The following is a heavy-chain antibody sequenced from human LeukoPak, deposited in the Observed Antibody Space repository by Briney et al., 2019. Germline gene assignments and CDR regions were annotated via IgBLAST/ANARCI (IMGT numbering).Heavy chain of an antibody. J-gene: IGHJ6*02. CDR2: IYYSGST. CDR1: GGSISSGGYY. Sequence: SQTLSLTCTVSGGSISSGGYYWGWIRQPPGKGLEWIGSIYYSGSTYYNPSLKSRVTISVDTSKNQFSLKLSSVTAADTAVYYCARRTLLGMDVWGQGTTVTVSS. CDR3: ARRTLLGMDV. V-gene: IGHV4-39*01.